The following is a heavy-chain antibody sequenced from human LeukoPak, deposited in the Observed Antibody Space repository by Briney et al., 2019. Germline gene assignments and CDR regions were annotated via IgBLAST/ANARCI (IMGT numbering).Heavy chain of an antibody. CDR1: GYTFTGYY. CDR3: AREEEGMITFGGGTNWFDP. D-gene: IGHD3-16*01. V-gene: IGHV1-2*02. CDR2: INPNSGGT. Sequence: ASVKVSCKASGYTFTGYYMHWVRQAPGQGLEWMGWINPNSGGTNYAQKFQGRVTMTRDTSISTAYMELSRLRFDDTAVYSCAREEEGMITFGGGTNWFDPWGQGTLVTVSS. J-gene: IGHJ5*02.